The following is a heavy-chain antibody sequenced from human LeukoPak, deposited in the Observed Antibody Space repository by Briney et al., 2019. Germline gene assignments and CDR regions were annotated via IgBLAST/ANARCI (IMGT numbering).Heavy chain of an antibody. CDR3: AREMWRSSSWYFAPWFDP. D-gene: IGHD6-13*01. J-gene: IGHJ5*02. V-gene: IGHV4-59*01. Sequence: SETLSLTCTVSGGSISSYYWSWIRQPPGKGLEWIGYIYYSGSTHYNPSLKSRVTISVDTSKNQFSLKLSSVTAADTAVYYCAREMWRSSSWYFAPWFDPWGQGTLVTVSS. CDR1: GGSISSYY. CDR2: IYYSGST.